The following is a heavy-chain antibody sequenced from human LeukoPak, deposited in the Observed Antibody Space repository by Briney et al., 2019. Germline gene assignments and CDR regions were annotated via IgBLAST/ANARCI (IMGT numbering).Heavy chain of an antibody. CDR3: ARMRIRPAARTRGDAFDI. CDR1: GFTFSSYS. D-gene: IGHD2-2*01. CDR2: ISSSSSYI. V-gene: IGHV3-21*01. Sequence: GGSLRLSCAASGFTFSSYSMNWVRQAPGKGLEWVSSISSSSSYIYYADSVKGRFTISRDNAKNSLYLQMNSLRAEDTAVYYCARMRIRPAARTRGDAFDIWGQGTMVAVSS. J-gene: IGHJ3*02.